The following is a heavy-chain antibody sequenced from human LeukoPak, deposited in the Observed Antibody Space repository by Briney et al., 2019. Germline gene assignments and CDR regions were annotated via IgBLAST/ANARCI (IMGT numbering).Heavy chain of an antibody. CDR3: TTLGYHLDS. CDR1: GFDFGAYE. CDR2: FAGSDTPT. D-gene: IGHD3-22*01. V-gene: IGHV3-48*03. Sequence: PGGSLRLSCAASGFDFGAYEMNWARQAQGKGLEWVAYFAGSDTPTYYADSVKGRFTISRDNAKNSLYLQMNSLRAEDTALYYCTTLGYHLDSWGQGTLVTVSS. J-gene: IGHJ4*02.